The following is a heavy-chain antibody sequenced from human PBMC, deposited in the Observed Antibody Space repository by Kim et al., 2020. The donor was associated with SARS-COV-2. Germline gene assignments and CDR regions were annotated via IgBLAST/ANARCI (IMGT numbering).Heavy chain of an antibody. Sequence: GGSLRLSCVGSGFTFSDHYIDWVRQAPGKGLEWVGRSRHKARSYSTEYAASVKGKFSISRDDSKNSVYLQMDSLKSEDTAVYYCGRLLVAATVMDVWGQGTTVTVSS. D-gene: IGHD1-26*01. J-gene: IGHJ6*02. CDR2: SRHKARSYST. V-gene: IGHV3-72*01. CDR1: GFTFSDHY. CDR3: GRLLVAATVMDV.